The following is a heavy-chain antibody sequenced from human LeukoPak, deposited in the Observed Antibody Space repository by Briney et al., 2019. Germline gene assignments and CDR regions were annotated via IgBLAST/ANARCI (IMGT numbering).Heavy chain of an antibody. CDR2: SNGSGGST. V-gene: IGHV3-23*01. J-gene: IGHJ4*02. CDR1: GLTLSSYA. D-gene: IGHD6-19*01. Sequence: GGSLRLSCAATGLTLSSYAMSWVRQPRWKGLEWVSVSNGSGGSTYYADSVKGRFTISGNNSKNTLYLQMNSLRAEDTAVYYCAKVGQQWLVFDYWGQGTLVTVSS. CDR3: AKVGQQWLVFDY.